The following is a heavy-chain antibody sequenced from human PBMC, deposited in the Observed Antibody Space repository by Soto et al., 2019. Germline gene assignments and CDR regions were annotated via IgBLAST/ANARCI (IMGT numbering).Heavy chain of an antibody. V-gene: IGHV3-66*01. CDR2: IYSGGST. J-gene: IGHJ3*02. D-gene: IGHD3-22*01. CDR1: GFTVSSNY. Sequence: GGSLRLSCAASGFTVSSNYMSWVRQAPGKGLEWVSVIYSGGSTYYADSVKGRFTISRDNSKNTLYLQMNSLRAEDTAVYHCASRGGDYYDSSGYGDAFDIWGQGTMVTVSS. CDR3: ASRGGDYYDSSGYGDAFDI.